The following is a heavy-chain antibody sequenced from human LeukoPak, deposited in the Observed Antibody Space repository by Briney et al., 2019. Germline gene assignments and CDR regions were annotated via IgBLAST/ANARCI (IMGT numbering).Heavy chain of an antibody. V-gene: IGHV1-18*01. CDR1: GYTFTSYG. CDR2: ISAYNGNT. Sequence: ASVKVSCKASGYTFTSYGISWVRQAPGQGLEWMGWISAYNGNTNYAQKLQGRVTMTTDTSTSTGYMELRSLRSDDTAVYYCERVDRVGASRGCDYWGQGTLVTVSS. J-gene: IGHJ4*02. D-gene: IGHD1-26*01. CDR3: ERVDRVGASRGCDY.